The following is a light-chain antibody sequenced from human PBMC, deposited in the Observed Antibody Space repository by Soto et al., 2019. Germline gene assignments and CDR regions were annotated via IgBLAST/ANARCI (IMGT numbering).Light chain of an antibody. V-gene: IGKV3-20*01. Sequence: EIVLTQSPGTLSLSPGERATLSCRASQSVGSSYLSWYQQKPGQTPRLLMYATSSRATGIPDRFSGSGSGTDFTLTISRLEPEDFAVYYCHQFDSSRTFGQGTRVEIK. CDR2: ATS. CDR3: HQFDSSRT. CDR1: QSVGSSY. J-gene: IGKJ1*01.